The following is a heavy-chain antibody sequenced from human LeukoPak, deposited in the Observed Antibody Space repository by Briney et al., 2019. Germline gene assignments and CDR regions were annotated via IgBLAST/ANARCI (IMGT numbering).Heavy chain of an antibody. V-gene: IGHV4-39*01. CDR1: GGSISSSSYY. Sequence: SETLSLTCTVSGGSISSSSYYWGWIRQPPRKGLEWIGSIYYSGSTYYNPSLKSRVTISVDTSKNQFSLKLSSVTAADTAVYYCARQGCTNGVCYVADYWGQGTLVTVSS. CDR3: ARQGCTNGVCYVADY. J-gene: IGHJ4*02. CDR2: IYYSGST. D-gene: IGHD2-8*01.